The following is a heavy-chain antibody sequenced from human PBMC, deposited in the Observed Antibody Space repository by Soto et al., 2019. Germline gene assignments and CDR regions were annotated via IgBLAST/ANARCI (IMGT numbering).Heavy chain of an antibody. Sequence: EVQLLESGGGLVQPGGSLRLSCVASGLTFSSYAMSWVRQAPGRGLEWVSGISVSGGSTYYADSVKGRFTISGDNSKSTLYLQMNSLTAEDTAVYYCAKLRSRNIRDAFDIWGQGTVVTVSS. J-gene: IGHJ3*02. CDR1: GLTFSSYA. V-gene: IGHV3-23*01. D-gene: IGHD2-2*01. CDR2: ISVSGGST. CDR3: AKLRSRNIRDAFDI.